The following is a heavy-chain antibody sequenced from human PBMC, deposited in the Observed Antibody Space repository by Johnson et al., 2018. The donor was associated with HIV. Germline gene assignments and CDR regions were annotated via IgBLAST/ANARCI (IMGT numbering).Heavy chain of an antibody. CDR2: IRQDGNEI. Sequence: VQLVESGGGLVQPGGSLKLSCAASRSSFSTYWMAWVRQAPGKRLEWLTNIRQDGNEINYADSVKGRFTISRDNAKNPLYLQMNSLRAEDTAVYYCARDVYAGAHENWGQGTRVTVSS. CDR1: RSSFSTYW. J-gene: IGHJ3*01. D-gene: IGHD5/OR15-5a*01. CDR3: ARDVYAGAHEN. V-gene: IGHV3-7*05.